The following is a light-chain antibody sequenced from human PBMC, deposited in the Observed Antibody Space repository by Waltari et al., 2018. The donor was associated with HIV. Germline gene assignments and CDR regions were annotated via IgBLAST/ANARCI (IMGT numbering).Light chain of an antibody. CDR2: KDT. V-gene: IGLV3-25*03. CDR3: QSADSNASLWV. J-gene: IGLJ3*02. CDR1: ALPKQY. Sequence: SYELTQPPSVSVSPGQTARLTCSGDALPKQYAYWYQQRPGQAPVLGIYKDTERPSGIPERFSGSSSGTTATLTIIGVQAQDEADYHCQSADSNASLWVFGGGTKLTVL.